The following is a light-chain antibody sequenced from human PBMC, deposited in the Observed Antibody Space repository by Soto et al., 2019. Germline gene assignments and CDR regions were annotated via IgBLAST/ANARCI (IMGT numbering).Light chain of an antibody. Sequence: EIVMTQSPATLSVSPGERATLSCRASQSVGSSLAWYQQKPGQAPRVLIYGASTRATGIPARFSGSGSGTEFTLTISSLQSEDFAVYYCQQYNSWPLTFGGGTKVDIK. CDR3: QQYNSWPLT. CDR2: GAS. J-gene: IGKJ4*01. CDR1: QSVGSS. V-gene: IGKV3-15*01.